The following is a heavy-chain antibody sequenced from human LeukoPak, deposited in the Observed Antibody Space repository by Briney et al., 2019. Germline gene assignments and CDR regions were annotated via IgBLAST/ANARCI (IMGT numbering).Heavy chain of an antibody. CDR3: ASSPGYYDSSGSSGVFYI. CDR1: GGSFSGYY. Sequence: SETLSLTCAVYGGSFSGYYWSWIRQPPGKGLEWIGYIYYSGSTYYNPSLKSRVTISVDTSKNQFSLKLSSVTAADTSVYYCASSPGYYDSSGSSGVFYIWGQGTMVTVSS. V-gene: IGHV4-30-4*08. J-gene: IGHJ3*02. D-gene: IGHD3-22*01. CDR2: IYYSGST.